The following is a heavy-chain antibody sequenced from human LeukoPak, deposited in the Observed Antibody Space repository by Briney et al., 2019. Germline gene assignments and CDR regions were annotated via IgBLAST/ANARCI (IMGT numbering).Heavy chain of an antibody. CDR1: GFTVSSNY. CDR3: AKHYYTSGYYGALDI. CDR2: IYSGGST. D-gene: IGHD3-22*01. Sequence: GGSLRLSCATSGFTVSSNYMSWVRQAPGKGLEWVSVIYSGGSTYYADSVKGRFTISRDNSKNTLYLQMNSLRAEDTAVYYCAKHYYTSGYYGALDIWGQGTTVTVSA. V-gene: IGHV3-66*01. J-gene: IGHJ3*02.